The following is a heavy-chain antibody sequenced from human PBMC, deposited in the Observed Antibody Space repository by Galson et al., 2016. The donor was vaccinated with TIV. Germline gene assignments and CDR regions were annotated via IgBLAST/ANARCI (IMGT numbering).Heavy chain of an antibody. CDR1: GGTFSSYV. CDR3: ANERNTAFDTHYSYYGLDV. J-gene: IGHJ6*02. D-gene: IGHD1-14*01. V-gene: IGHV1-69*13. Sequence: SVKVSCKASGGTFSSYVIKWVRQAPGQGLEWMGEIIPMFGTANYTQKFQGRVTITADESTSTAYMELSSLRSEDTAVYYCANERNTAFDTHYSYYGLDVWGQGTAVIVSS. CDR2: IIPMFGTA.